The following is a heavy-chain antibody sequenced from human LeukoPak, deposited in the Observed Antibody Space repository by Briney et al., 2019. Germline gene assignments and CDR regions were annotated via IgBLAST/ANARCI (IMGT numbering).Heavy chain of an antibody. Sequence: ASVKVSCTASGYTFTSYGISWVRQAPGPGLEWLGWISTYNGNTHYAQTLQGRVTMTTDTSTTTAYMELRSLRSDDPAVYYCARDYRTGFDYWGQGTLVTVSS. J-gene: IGHJ4*02. V-gene: IGHV1-18*01. CDR1: GYTFTSYG. CDR3: ARDYRTGFDY. CDR2: ISTYNGNT. D-gene: IGHD7-27*01.